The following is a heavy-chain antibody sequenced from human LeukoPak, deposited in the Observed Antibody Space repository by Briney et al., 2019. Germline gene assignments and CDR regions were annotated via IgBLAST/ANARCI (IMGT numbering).Heavy chain of an antibody. CDR2: IKSKTDGATT. D-gene: IGHD6-19*01. CDR1: GFTSSNAW. V-gene: IGHV3-15*07. J-gene: IGHJ6*02. Sequence: PRGSPRLSCAPSGFTSSNAWMNCVRQAPGERLEWVGRIKSKTDGATTDHAAPVKGRFTISRDDSKNTLYLQMNSLKTEDTGVYYCTAAYSSGSYLRYYCYGMDVWGQGTTVTVSS. CDR3: TAAYSSGSYLRYYCYGMDV.